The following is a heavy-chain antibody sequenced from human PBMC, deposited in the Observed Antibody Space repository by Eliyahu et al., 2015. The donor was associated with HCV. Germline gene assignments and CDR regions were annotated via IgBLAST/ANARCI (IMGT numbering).Heavy chain of an antibody. Sequence: QVQLVESGGGVVQPGGSLRLSCAASGFTFSSYGMHWVRQAPGKGLEWVAFIRYDGSNKYYADSVKGRFTISRDNSKNTLYLQMNSLRAEDTAVYYCAKDRRDIVVVVAATFYYFDYWGQGTLVTVSS. V-gene: IGHV3-30*02. D-gene: IGHD2-15*01. CDR3: AKDRRDIVVVVAATFYYFDY. CDR1: GFTFSSYG. J-gene: IGHJ4*02. CDR2: IRYDGSNK.